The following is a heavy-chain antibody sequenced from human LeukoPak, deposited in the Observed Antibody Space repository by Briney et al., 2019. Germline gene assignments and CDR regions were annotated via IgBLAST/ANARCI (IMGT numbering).Heavy chain of an antibody. CDR1: GGSISSSNW. CDR3: ARSYRAHQTFYSSHFFDY. J-gene: IGHJ4*02. D-gene: IGHD5-18*01. CDR2: IYHSGST. Sequence: PGTLSLTCAVSGGSISSSNWWSWVRQPPGKGLEWIGEIYHSGSTNYNPSLKSRVTISVDKSKNQFSLKLSSVTAADTAVYYCARSYRAHQTFYSSHFFDYWGQGTLVTVSS. V-gene: IGHV4-4*03.